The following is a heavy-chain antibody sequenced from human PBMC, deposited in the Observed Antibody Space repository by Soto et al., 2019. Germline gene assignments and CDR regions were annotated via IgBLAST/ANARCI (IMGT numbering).Heavy chain of an antibody. J-gene: IGHJ4*01. CDR1: GGTFSSYA. V-gene: IGHV1-69*13. CDR3: AGSDCSGGSCYWAHSIDY. D-gene: IGHD2-15*01. Sequence: VASVKVSCKGSGGTFSSYAISWVRQGPGQGLEWMGGIIPIFGTANYAQKFQGRVTITADESTSTAYMELSSLRSEDTAVYYCAGSDCSGGSCYWAHSIDYWG. CDR2: IIPIFGTA.